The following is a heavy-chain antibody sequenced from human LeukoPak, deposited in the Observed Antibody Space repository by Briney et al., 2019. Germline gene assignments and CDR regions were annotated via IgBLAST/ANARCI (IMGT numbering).Heavy chain of an antibody. J-gene: IGHJ6*04. D-gene: IGHD3-9*01. Sequence: SVKVSCKASGGTFSSYAISWVRQAPGQGLERMGGIIPIFGTANYAQKFQGRVTITADKSTSTAYMELSSLRSEDTAVYYCARVELRYFDWSLGMDVWGKGTTVTVSS. CDR3: ARVELRYFDWSLGMDV. CDR2: IIPIFGTA. V-gene: IGHV1-69*06. CDR1: GGTFSSYA.